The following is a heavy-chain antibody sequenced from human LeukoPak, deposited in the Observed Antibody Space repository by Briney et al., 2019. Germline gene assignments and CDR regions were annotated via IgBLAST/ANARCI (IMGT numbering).Heavy chain of an antibody. J-gene: IGHJ4*02. CDR3: ARASIQLNYFDY. D-gene: IGHD5-18*01. CDR1: GFTFSTCG. V-gene: IGHV3-53*01. Sequence: GGSLRLSCAASGFTFSTCGMHWVRQAPGKGLEWVSVIYSGGSTYYADSVKGRFTISRDNSKNTLYLQMNSLRAEDTAVYYCARASIQLNYFDYWGQGTLVTVSS. CDR2: IYSGGST.